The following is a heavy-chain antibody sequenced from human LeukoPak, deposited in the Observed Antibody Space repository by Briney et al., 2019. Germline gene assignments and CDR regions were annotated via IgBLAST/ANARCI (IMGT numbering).Heavy chain of an antibody. CDR3: AVDTTRDGMDV. Sequence: PSETLPLTCAVYGGSFSGYYWSWIRQPPGKGLEWIGEINHSGSTNYNPSLKSRVTISVDTSKNQFSLKLSSVTAADTAVYYCAVDTTRDGMDVWGQGTTVTVSS. J-gene: IGHJ6*02. V-gene: IGHV4-34*01. D-gene: IGHD5-18*01. CDR1: GGSFSGYY. CDR2: INHSGST.